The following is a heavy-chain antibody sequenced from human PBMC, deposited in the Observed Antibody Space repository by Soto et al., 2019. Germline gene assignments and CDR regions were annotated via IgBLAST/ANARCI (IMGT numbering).Heavy chain of an antibody. CDR2: INPSGGST. D-gene: IGHD3-10*01. V-gene: IGHV1-46*01. CDR3: GRAGGPHLALDY. J-gene: IGHJ4*02. Sequence: QVQLVQSGAEVKKPGASVKVSCKASGYTFTSYYMHWVRQAPGQGLEWMGIINPSGGSTSYAQKFRGRVTMTRDTSTSTVYMELSSLRSEDAAVYSCGRAGGPHLALDYWGQGTLVTVSS. CDR1: GYTFTSYY.